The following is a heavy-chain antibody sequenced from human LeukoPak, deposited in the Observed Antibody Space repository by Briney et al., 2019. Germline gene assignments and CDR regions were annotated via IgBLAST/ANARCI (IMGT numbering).Heavy chain of an antibody. V-gene: IGHV3-23*01. D-gene: IGHD4-23*01. CDR1: GFTFSSYA. CDR3: AKRSGNSGGYFDY. Sequence: GGSLRLSCAASGFTFSSYAMSWVRQATGKGLEWVSTIISSGAGTSVDSVKGRFTISRDNSKNTLYLQMNRLRAEDTAVYYCAKRSGNSGGYFDYWGQGTLVTVSS. J-gene: IGHJ4*02. CDR2: IISSGAGT.